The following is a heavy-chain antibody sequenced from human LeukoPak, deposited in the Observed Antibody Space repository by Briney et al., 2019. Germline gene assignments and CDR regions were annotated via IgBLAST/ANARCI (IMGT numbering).Heavy chain of an antibody. J-gene: IGHJ6*02. CDR1: GFTFSSYS. D-gene: IGHD6-19*01. CDR3: AKDRIAVAAEGMDV. Sequence: KPGGSLRLSCAASGFTFSSYSMNWVRQAPGKGLEWVSSISSSGSYIYYGDSVKGRFTISRDNAKKSLYLQMNSLRAEDTAVYYCAKDRIAVAAEGMDVWGQGTTVTVSS. CDR2: ISSSGSYI. V-gene: IGHV3-21*04.